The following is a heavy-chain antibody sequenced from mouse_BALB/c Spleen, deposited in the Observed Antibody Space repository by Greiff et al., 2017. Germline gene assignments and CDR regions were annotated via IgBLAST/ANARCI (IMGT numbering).Heavy chain of an antibody. V-gene: IGHV1-15*01. D-gene: IGHD2-3*01. Sequence: QVQLKQSGAELVRPGASVTLSCKASGYTFTDYEMHWVKQTPVHGLEWIGAIDPETGGTAYNQKFKGKATLTADKSSSTAYMELRSLTSEDSAVYYCTRYDTYWYFEVWGAGTTVTVSS. J-gene: IGHJ1*01. CDR1: GYTFTDYE. CDR2: IDPETGGT. CDR3: TRYDTYWYFEV.